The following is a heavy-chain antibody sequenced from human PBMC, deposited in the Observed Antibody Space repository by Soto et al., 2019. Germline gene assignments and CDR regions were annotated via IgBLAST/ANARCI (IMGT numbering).Heavy chain of an antibody. V-gene: IGHV3-23*01. CDR3: AKGPEYDILTVCDY. Sequence: EVQLLESGGGFVQPGESLGLSCAASGFTFSLSAMSWVRQAPGRGLDWVSSLSGGGSTTDYAESVKGRFTISRDNSKNTLHLQINSLRAEDTAVYYCAKGPEYDILTVCDYWGQCALVTVSS. CDR2: LSGGGSTT. CDR1: GFTFSLSA. J-gene: IGHJ4*02. D-gene: IGHD3-9*01.